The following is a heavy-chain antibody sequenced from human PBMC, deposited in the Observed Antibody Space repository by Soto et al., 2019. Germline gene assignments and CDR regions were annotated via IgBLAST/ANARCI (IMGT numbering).Heavy chain of an antibody. CDR2: ISSDGRET. CDR1: GFTFRTYG. CDR3: ARQESGTDY. D-gene: IGHD1-26*01. V-gene: IGHV3-30*03. J-gene: IGHJ4*02. Sequence: PGGSLRPSCAAAGFTFRTYGMNWVRQAPGRGLEWVAIISSDGRETYYADSVKGRFTISRDNSENTLYLQMNSLIVEDTAVYYCARQESGTDYWGRGTLVTVSS.